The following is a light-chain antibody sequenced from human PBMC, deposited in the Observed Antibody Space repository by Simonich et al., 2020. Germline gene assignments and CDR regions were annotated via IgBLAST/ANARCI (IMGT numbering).Light chain of an antibody. CDR3: QQYNNWYT. J-gene: IGKJ2*01. Sequence: EIVMTQSPATLSVSPGERATLSCRASQSVSSNLAWYKQKPGQAPRLLIYGASTRATGIPARFSGSGSGTEFTLTISSMQSEDFAVYYCQQYNNWYTFARGPSWRSN. CDR1: QSVSSN. V-gene: IGKV3-15*01. CDR2: GAS.